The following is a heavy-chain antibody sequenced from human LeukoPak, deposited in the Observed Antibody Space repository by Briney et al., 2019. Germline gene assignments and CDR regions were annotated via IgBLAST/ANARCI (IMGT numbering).Heavy chain of an antibody. CDR1: GFSLSDTY. D-gene: IGHD6-19*01. J-gene: IGHJ4*02. Sequence: PGGSLRLSCAVSGFSLSDTYMTWVRQAPGKGLEWVSVIYYGGGTFYADSVQGRFTISRDNSKNILYLQMKSLRAEDTAVYYCARAGGLRIAVAPIDCWGQGTQVTVSS. CDR2: IYYGGGT. V-gene: IGHV3-53*01. CDR3: ARAGGLRIAVAPIDC.